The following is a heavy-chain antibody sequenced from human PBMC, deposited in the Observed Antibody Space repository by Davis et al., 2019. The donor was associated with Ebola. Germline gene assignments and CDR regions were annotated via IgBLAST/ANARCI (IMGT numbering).Heavy chain of an antibody. J-gene: IGHJ6*04. CDR3: TRGGRLVLVPAAKPPGRSDPYYYYDMAV. Sequence: PGGSLRLSCTASGFTFSTYAMSWVRQAPGKGLEWVSTISGSGGSGSGGRTYYADSVKGRFTISRDNSKNTLYLQMNSLRAEDTAVYYCTRGGRLVLVPAAKPPGRSDPYYYYDMAVWGKGTTVTVSS. CDR2: ISGSGGSGSGGRT. V-gene: IGHV3-23*01. CDR1: GFTFSTYA. D-gene: IGHD2-2*02.